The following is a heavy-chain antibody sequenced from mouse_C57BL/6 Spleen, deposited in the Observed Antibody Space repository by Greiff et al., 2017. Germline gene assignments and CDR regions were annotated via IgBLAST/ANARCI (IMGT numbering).Heavy chain of an antibody. CDR3: ARGGTTGGFAY. Sequence: VQLQQPGAELVRPGSSVKLSCKASGYTFTSYWMDWVKQRPGQGLEWIGNIYPSDSETHYNQKFKDKATLTVDKSSSTAYMQLSSLTSEDSAVYYCARGGTTGGFAYWGQGTLVTVSA. CDR1: GYTFTSYW. J-gene: IGHJ3*01. V-gene: IGHV1-61*01. CDR2: IYPSDSET. D-gene: IGHD1-1*01.